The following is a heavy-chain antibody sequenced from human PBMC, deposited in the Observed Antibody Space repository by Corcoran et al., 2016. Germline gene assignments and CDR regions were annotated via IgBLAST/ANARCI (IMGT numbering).Heavy chain of an antibody. CDR3: ARVGCGMRGYYFDY. Sequence: QVQLVQSGAEVKKPGASVKVSCKASGYTFTSYYMHWVRQAPGQWLEWMGIINPSGGSTSYAQKFQGRVTMTRDTSTSTVYMVLISLSAEDTAVYYCARVGCGMRGYYFDYWGQGTLVTVSS. V-gene: IGHV1-46*01. CDR2: INPSGGST. J-gene: IGHJ4*02. D-gene: IGHD3-10*01. CDR1: GYTFTSYY.